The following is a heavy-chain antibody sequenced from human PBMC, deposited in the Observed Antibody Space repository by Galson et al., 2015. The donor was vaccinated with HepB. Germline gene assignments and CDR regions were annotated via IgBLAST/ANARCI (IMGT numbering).Heavy chain of an antibody. V-gene: IGHV1-69*13. J-gene: IGHJ6*02. CDR1: GGTFSSYA. CDR2: IIPIFGTA. CDR3: ARGHLYSSSSSLRGYYYYYGMDV. Sequence: SVKVSCKASGGTFSSYAISWVRQAPGQGLEWMGGIIPIFGTANYAQKFQGRVTITADESTSTAYMELSSLRSEDTAVYYCARGHLYSSSSSLRGYYYYYGMDVWGQGTTVTVSS. D-gene: IGHD6-6*01.